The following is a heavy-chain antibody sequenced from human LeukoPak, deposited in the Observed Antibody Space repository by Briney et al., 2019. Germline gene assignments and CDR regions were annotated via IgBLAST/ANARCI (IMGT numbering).Heavy chain of an antibody. V-gene: IGHV1-8*01. CDR2: MNPNSGNT. CDR3: ARVEFISGCSHIY. J-gene: IGHJ4*02. D-gene: IGHD2-15*01. CDR1: GYTFTSYD. Sequence: ASVKVSCKASGYTFTSYDINWVRQATGQGLEWMGWMNPNSGNTGYGQKFQGRVTMTRNIFISTAYMELSNLRSEDTAVYYCARVEFISGCSHIYWGQGTLVTVSS.